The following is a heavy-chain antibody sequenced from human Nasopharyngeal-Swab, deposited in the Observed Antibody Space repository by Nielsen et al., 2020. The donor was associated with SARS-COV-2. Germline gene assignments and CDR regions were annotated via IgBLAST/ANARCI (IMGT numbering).Heavy chain of an antibody. D-gene: IGHD3-22*01. Sequence: GESLKISCAASGFTFSSYEMNWVRQAPGKGLEWVSYISSSGSTIYYADSVKGRFTSSRDNAKNSLYLQMNSLRAEDTAVYYCARDRERTRTRYDSPDKYFDYWGQGTLVTVSS. CDR1: GFTFSSYE. CDR2: ISSSGSTI. J-gene: IGHJ4*02. CDR3: ARDRERTRTRYDSPDKYFDY. V-gene: IGHV3-48*03.